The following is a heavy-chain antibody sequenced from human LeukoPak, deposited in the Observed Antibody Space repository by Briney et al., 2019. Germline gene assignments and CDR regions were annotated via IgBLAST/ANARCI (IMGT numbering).Heavy chain of an antibody. V-gene: IGHV3-74*01. CDR3: ARASGRFGDGSYDY. CDR2: INSDGSST. J-gene: IGHJ4*02. CDR1: GFTFSSHW. Sequence: GGSLRLSCAASGFTFSSHWMHWVRQGPGKGLVWVSRINSDGSSTTYADSVKGRFTMSRDNAKNTLYLQMNSLRAEDTAVYYCARASGRFGDGSYDYWGQGTLVTVSS. D-gene: IGHD1-26*01.